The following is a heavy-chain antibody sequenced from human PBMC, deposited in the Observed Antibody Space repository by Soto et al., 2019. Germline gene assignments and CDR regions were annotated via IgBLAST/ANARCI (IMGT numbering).Heavy chain of an antibody. CDR3: VKERYAQLWLEDYGMDV. CDR1: GFTFSSYG. CDR2: ISYDGTDK. J-gene: IGHJ6*02. Sequence: PWGSRRLSCAASGFTFSSYGIHWVRQAPGKGLEWVALISYDGTDKYYADSVKGRFTISRDNSKNTLYLQMSSLGPEDTAVYYCVKERYAQLWLEDYGMDVWGQGTTVTVSS. V-gene: IGHV3-30*18. D-gene: IGHD5-18*01.